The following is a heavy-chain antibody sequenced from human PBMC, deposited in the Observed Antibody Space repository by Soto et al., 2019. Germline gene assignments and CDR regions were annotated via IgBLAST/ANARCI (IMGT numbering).Heavy chain of an antibody. J-gene: IGHJ4*02. CDR3: ARFGVAYSSGSPA. Sequence: SETLSLTCTVSGGSISSSSYYWGWIRQPPGKGLEWIGSIYYSGSTYYNPSLKSRVTISVDTSKNQFSLKLSSVTAADTAVYYCARFGVAYSSGSPAWGQGTLVTVSS. CDR2: IYYSGST. D-gene: IGHD6-19*01. CDR1: GGSISSSSYY. V-gene: IGHV4-39*01.